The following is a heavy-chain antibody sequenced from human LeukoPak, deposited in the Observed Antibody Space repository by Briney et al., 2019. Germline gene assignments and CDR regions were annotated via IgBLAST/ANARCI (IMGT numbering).Heavy chain of an antibody. CDR3: ARDPDPYSSSFLNY. CDR2: ISSSSSYI. CDR1: GFTFSSYS. J-gene: IGHJ4*02. D-gene: IGHD6-13*01. Sequence: GGSLRLSCAASGFTFSSYSMNWVRQAPGKGLEWVSSISSSSSYIYYADSVKGRFTISRDNAKNSLYLQMNSLRAEDTAVYYCARDPDPYSSSFLNYWGQGTLVTVSS. V-gene: IGHV3-21*01.